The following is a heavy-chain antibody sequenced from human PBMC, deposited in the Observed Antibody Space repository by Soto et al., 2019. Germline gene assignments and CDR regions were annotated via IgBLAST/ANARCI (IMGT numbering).Heavy chain of an antibody. CDR1: GYSFSFYG. CDR2: INASDGST. Sequence: ASVKVSCKASGYSFSFYGINWVRQAPGQGLEWMGWINASDGSTKYAQKFEGRVTFTRDTSANTAYMELSSLISEDTAVYYCARPKDYDDCLDLWGQGTLVTVSS. J-gene: IGHJ4*02. CDR3: ARPKDYDDCLDL. V-gene: IGHV1-3*01. D-gene: IGHD3-22*01.